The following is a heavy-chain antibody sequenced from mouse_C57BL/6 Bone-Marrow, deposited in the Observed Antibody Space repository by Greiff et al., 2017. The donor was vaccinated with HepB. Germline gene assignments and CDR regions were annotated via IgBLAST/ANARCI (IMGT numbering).Heavy chain of an antibody. CDR3: ARTAPDY. CDR2: ISDGGSYT. Sequence: EVKLVESGGGLVKPGGSLKLSCAASGFTFSSYAMSWVRQTPEKRLEWVATISDGGSYTYYPDNVKGRFTISRDNAKNNLYLQMSHLKSEDTAMYYCARTAPDYWGQGTTLTVSS. CDR1: GFTFSSYA. V-gene: IGHV5-4*03. J-gene: IGHJ2*01.